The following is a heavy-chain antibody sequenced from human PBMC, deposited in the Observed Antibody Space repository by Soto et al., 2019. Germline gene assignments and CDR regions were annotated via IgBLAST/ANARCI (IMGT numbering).Heavy chain of an antibody. J-gene: IGHJ6*02. V-gene: IGHV1-46*01. Sequence: RASVKVSCKASGYTFTSYYMHWVRQAPGQGLEWMGIINPSGGSTSYAQKFQGRVTMTRDTSTSTVYMELSSLRSEDTAVYYCARDRQKNSSYYYYGMDVWGQGTTVTVSS. D-gene: IGHD6-13*01. CDR2: INPSGGST. CDR3: ARDRQKNSSYYYYGMDV. CDR1: GYTFTSYY.